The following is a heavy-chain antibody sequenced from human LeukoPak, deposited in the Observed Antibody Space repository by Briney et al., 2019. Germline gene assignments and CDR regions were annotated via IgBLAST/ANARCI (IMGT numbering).Heavy chain of an antibody. Sequence: ASVRVSCKASGYTFSNYDINWVRQATGQGLEWMGWMSPNNGKTGYAQNFQGRVTVTRDTSISTAYMEPRRLRIEDTAVYYCARGPPESSSSDSWGQGTLVTVSS. V-gene: IGHV1-8*01. CDR1: GYTFSNYD. CDR3: ARGPPESSSSDS. J-gene: IGHJ4*02. CDR2: MSPNNGKT. D-gene: IGHD6-13*01.